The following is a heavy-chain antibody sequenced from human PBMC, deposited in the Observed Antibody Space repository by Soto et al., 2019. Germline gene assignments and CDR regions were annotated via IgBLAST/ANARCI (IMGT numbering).Heavy chain of an antibody. V-gene: IGHV1-69*01. CDR3: TSFDSNGYYPQNHY. CDR2: IIPILGTS. J-gene: IGHJ4*02. D-gene: IGHD3-22*01. CDR1: GGSFSSFS. Sequence: QVILAQSGAEVKKPGSSVKVSCKVSGGSFSSFSINWVRQAPGQRFEWMGGIIPILGTSNFTQKFQDRVTFTADESTATAYTTLSSRTSEDTAFYYCTSFDSNGYYPQNHYWGPGTQVTVSS.